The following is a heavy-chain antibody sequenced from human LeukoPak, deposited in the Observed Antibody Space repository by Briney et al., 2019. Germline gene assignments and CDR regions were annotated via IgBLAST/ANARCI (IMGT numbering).Heavy chain of an antibody. J-gene: IGHJ5*02. Sequence: GGSLRLSCAPSGFTFSNYNMNCVPGAPGKGREWVSSISGKSNNIYYADSVKGRFTISRDNTKNSLYLQMTSLRAEDTAMYYCVRIPNGANFPNWFDPWGQGTLVTVSS. V-gene: IGHV3-21*01. CDR2: ISGKSNNI. D-gene: IGHD4/OR15-4a*01. CDR3: VRIPNGANFPNWFDP. CDR1: GFTFSNYN.